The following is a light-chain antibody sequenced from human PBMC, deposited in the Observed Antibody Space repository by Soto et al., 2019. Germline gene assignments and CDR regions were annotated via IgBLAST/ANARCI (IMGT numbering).Light chain of an antibody. CDR3: SSYTTSSTLLYV. J-gene: IGLJ1*01. V-gene: IGLV2-14*01. CDR1: SSDVGGYNS. Sequence: QSALTQPASVSGSPGQSITISCTGTSSDVGGYNSVSWYQQHPGKAPKLMIYEVSNRTSGVSNRFYGSKSGNTASLTISGLQAEDEADYYCSSYTTSSTLLYVFGTGTKVTVL. CDR2: EVS.